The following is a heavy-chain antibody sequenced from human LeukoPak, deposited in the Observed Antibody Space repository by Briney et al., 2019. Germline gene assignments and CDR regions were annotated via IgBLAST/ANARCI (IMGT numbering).Heavy chain of an antibody. D-gene: IGHD2-21*02. CDR1: GGTFSSYA. V-gene: IGHV1-69*05. CDR3: PKTFADYCGGDCYPYYFDY. Sequence: SVKVSCKASGGTFSSYAISWVRQAPGQGLEWMGGIIPIFGTANYAQKFQGRVTITTDESTSTAYMELSRLRSEDTAVCYLPKTFADYCGGDCYPYYFDYWGQGTLVTVSS. J-gene: IGHJ4*02. CDR2: IIPIFGTA.